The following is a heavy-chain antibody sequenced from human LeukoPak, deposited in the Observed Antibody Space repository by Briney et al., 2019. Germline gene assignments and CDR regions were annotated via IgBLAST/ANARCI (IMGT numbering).Heavy chain of an antibody. J-gene: IGHJ4*02. V-gene: IGHV3-23*01. CDR3: ARDPGYNYGYDY. D-gene: IGHD5-18*01. Sequence: GGSLRLPFAASGFTVSSYALSWVRPAPGEGLEWGSAISGSGASTYYADPVKGRFTISRDNSKNTLYLQMNSLRAEDTAVYYCARDPGYNYGYDYWGQGTLVTVSS. CDR2: ISGSGAST. CDR1: GFTVSSYA.